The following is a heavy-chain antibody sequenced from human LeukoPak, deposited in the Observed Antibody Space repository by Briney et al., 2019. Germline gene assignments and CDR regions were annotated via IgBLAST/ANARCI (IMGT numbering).Heavy chain of an antibody. V-gene: IGHV1-69*13. CDR1: GGTFSSYA. D-gene: IGHD3-22*01. CDR3: ARGETARMYYYDSSGQSPVF. Sequence: SVKVSCKASGGTFSSYAISWVRQAPGQGLEWMGGISPIFGTANYAQKFQGRVTITADESTSTAYMELSSLRSEDTAVYYCARGETARMYYYDSSGQSPVFWGQGTLVTVSS. CDR2: ISPIFGTA. J-gene: IGHJ4*02.